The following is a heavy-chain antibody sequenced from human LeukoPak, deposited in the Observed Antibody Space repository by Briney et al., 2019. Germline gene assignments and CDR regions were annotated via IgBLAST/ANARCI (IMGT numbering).Heavy chain of an antibody. Sequence: SETLSLTCTVSGGSFSSYYWSWIRQPAGKGLEWIGRIYTSGSTNYNPSLKSRVTISVDKSKNQFSLKLSSVTAADTAVYYCARDTAVAGIFDYWGQGTLVTVSS. CDR2: IYTSGST. CDR3: ARDTAVAGIFDY. J-gene: IGHJ4*02. D-gene: IGHD6-19*01. CDR1: GGSFSSYY. V-gene: IGHV4-4*07.